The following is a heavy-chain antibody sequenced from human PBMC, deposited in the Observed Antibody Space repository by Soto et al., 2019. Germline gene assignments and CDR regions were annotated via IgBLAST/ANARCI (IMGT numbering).Heavy chain of an antibody. CDR2: ISSSSSTI. V-gene: IGHV3-48*01. Sequence: GGSLRLSCAASGFTFSSYGMNWVRQAPGKGLEWVSYISSSSSTIYYADSVKGRFTISRDNAKNSLYLQMNSLRAEDTAVYYCAVLGYCSSTSCPAGRGFDYWGQGTLVTVSS. CDR1: GFTFSSYG. J-gene: IGHJ4*02. D-gene: IGHD2-2*01. CDR3: AVLGYCSSTSCPAGRGFDY.